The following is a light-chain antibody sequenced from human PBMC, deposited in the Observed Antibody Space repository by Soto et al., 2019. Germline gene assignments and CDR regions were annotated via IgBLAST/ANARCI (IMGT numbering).Light chain of an antibody. CDR2: AAS. Sequence: ENEVTQSPCTLSITKGEGATLSCRASQSVSSSYLAWYQQKPGQAPRLLIYAASSRATGVPYRFSGSGSGTDFTLTISRLEPGDSAVYFCQQDCSSPWPFGHGAKVDIK. CDR3: QQDCSSPWP. J-gene: IGKJ1*01. CDR1: QSVSSSY. V-gene: IGKV3-20*01.